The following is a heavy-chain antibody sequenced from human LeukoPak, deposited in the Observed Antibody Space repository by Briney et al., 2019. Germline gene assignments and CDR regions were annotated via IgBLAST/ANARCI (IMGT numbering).Heavy chain of an antibody. J-gene: IGHJ6*03. Sequence: SVKVSCKASGGTFSSYAISWVRQAPGQGLEWMGGIIPIFGTANYAQKFQGRVTITADESTSTAYMELSSLRSEDTAVYYCARTIFGLPITYYYYMDVWGKGTTVTVSS. D-gene: IGHD3-3*01. CDR1: GGTFSSYA. V-gene: IGHV1-69*13. CDR2: IIPIFGTA. CDR3: ARTIFGLPITYYYYMDV.